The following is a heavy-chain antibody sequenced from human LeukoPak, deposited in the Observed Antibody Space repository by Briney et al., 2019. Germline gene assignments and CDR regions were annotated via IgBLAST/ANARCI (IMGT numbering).Heavy chain of an antibody. D-gene: IGHD3-16*02. V-gene: IGHV3-23*01. CDR1: GFTFSAYA. CDR2: ISGSGGST. CDR3: ATSLGVDAFDI. Sequence: GGSLRLSCAASGFTFSAYAMTWFRQAPGKGLEWVSVISGSGGSTYYADSVKGRFTISRDNSKNTLYLQMNSLRAEDTAVYYCATSLGVDAFDIWGQGTMVTVSS. J-gene: IGHJ3*02.